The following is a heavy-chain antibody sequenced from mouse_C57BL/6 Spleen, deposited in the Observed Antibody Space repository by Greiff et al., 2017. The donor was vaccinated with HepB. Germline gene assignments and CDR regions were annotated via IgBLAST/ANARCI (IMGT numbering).Heavy chain of an antibody. CDR1: GYSITSGYD. CDR3: ARANYYGSSLLYFDY. J-gene: IGHJ2*01. Sequence: EVKLMESGPGMVKPSQSLSLTCTVTGYSITSGYDWHWIRHFPGNKLEWMGYISYSGSTNYNPSLKSRISITHDTSKNHFFLKLNSVTTEDTATYYCARANYYGSSLLYFDYWGQGTTLTVSS. V-gene: IGHV3-1*01. D-gene: IGHD1-1*01. CDR2: ISYSGST.